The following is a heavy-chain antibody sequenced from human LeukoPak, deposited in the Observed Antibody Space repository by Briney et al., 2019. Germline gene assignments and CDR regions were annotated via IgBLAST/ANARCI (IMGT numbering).Heavy chain of an antibody. CDR1: GFTFSNAW. V-gene: IGHV3-15*01. CDR2: IKSKTDGGTT. D-gene: IGHD6-13*01. CDR3: TTGLAAAGDAFDI. Sequence: GGSLRLSCAASGFTFSNAWISWVRQAPGKGLEWVGRIKSKTDGGTTDYAAPVKGRFTISKDDSKNTLYLQMNSLKTEDTAVYYCTTGLAAAGDAFDIWGQGTMVTVSS. J-gene: IGHJ3*02.